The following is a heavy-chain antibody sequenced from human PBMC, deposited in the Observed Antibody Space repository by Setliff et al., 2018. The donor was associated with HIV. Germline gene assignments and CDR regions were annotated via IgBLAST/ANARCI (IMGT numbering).Heavy chain of an antibody. CDR3: ARDAPGNTESAPGY. D-gene: IGHD1-7*01. V-gene: IGHV1-18*01. J-gene: IGHJ4*02. CDR1: GYTFSSDG. CDR2: SNAYNGNT. Sequence: KVSCKASGYTFSSDGISWVRQAPGQGLEWMGWSNAYNGNTNYIEKLQGRVTMTTDTSTSAAYMELRSLRSDDTAVYYCARDAPGNTESAPGYWGQGTLVTVSS.